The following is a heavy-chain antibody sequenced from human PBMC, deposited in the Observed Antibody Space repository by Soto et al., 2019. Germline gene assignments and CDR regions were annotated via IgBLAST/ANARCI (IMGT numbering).Heavy chain of an antibody. V-gene: IGHV4-4*02. D-gene: IGHD5-12*01. CDR3: ARGAGIYVVYGMDV. CDR2: IYHSGST. Sequence: PSETLSLTCAFSVGSIISSNWWSWVRQPPGKGLEWIGEIYHSGSTNYNPSLKSRVTISVDKSKNQFSLKLSSVTAADTAVYYCARGAGIYVVYGMDVWGQGTTVTVSS. CDR1: VGSIISSNW. J-gene: IGHJ6*02.